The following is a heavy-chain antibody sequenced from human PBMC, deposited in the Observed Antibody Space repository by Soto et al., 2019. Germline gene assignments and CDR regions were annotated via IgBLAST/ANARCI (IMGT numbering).Heavy chain of an antibody. Sequence: EVQLLESGGGLVQPGGSLRLSCAASGFTFSRYAMSWVRQAPGKGLEYVSDISGSGGTTYYADSVKGRFTISRDNSKNTLYLQMNSLRAEDTAVYYCARYTSGWPHDCWGQGTLVTVSS. V-gene: IGHV3-23*01. CDR3: ARYTSGWPHDC. D-gene: IGHD6-19*01. CDR2: ISGSGGTT. J-gene: IGHJ4*02. CDR1: GFTFSRYA.